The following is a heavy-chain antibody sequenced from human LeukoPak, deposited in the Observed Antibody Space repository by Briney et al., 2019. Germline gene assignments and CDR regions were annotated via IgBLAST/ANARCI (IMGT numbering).Heavy chain of an antibody. D-gene: IGHD3-22*01. CDR1: GYSISSGYY. CDR3: ARRRYYDSSGYSRGPFDY. J-gene: IGHJ4*02. CDR2: IYHSGST. V-gene: IGHV4-38-2*02. Sequence: SSETLSLTCTVSGYSISSGYYWGWIRQPPGKGLEWIGSIYHSGSTYYNPSLKSRVTISVDTSKNQFSLKLSSVTAADTAVYYCARRRYYDSSGYSRGPFDYWGQGTLVTVSS.